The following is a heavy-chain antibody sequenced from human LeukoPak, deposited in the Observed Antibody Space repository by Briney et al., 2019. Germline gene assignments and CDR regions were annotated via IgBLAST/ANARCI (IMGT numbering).Heavy chain of an antibody. Sequence: ASVKVSCKASGYTFTGYYIHWVRQAPGQGLEWVGIINPSGDSTSYAQKFQGRVSMTRDTSTSTIYMELSSLRSEDTAVYYCARIPEMATIKGLHYWGQGTLVTVSS. CDR1: GYTFTGYY. CDR2: INPSGDST. V-gene: IGHV1-46*01. J-gene: IGHJ4*02. D-gene: IGHD5-24*01. CDR3: ARIPEMATIKGLHY.